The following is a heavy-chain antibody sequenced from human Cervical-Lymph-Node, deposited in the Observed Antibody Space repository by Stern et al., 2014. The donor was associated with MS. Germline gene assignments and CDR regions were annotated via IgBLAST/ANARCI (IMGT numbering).Heavy chain of an antibody. CDR1: GYSFSNFW. V-gene: IGHV5-51*01. J-gene: IGHJ3*02. D-gene: IGHD3-22*01. Sequence: VQLVESGAEVKKPGESLKISCKTSGYSFSNFWIGWVRQKPGKGLEWMGIIYHEDSDTTYSPSFQGHVTISADESISTAYLQWRSLKASDTAMYYCVRRRDSDSYDTFDIWGQGTMLIVSS. CDR3: VRRRDSDSYDTFDI. CDR2: IYHEDSDT.